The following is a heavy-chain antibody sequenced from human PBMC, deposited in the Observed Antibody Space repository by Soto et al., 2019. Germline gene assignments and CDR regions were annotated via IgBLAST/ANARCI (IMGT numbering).Heavy chain of an antibody. Sequence: SVKVCSEAPGFTFTSYSMYWLRQAHGQRLEWMGWINANTGTANYAQKFQGRVTITADESTSTAYMELSSLRSEDTAVYYCARDLEDRAMVSYYDYGMDVWGQGTTVTVSS. CDR2: INANTGTA. D-gene: IGHD5-18*01. V-gene: IGHV1-69*13. CDR1: GFTFTSYS. J-gene: IGHJ6*02. CDR3: ARDLEDRAMVSYYDYGMDV.